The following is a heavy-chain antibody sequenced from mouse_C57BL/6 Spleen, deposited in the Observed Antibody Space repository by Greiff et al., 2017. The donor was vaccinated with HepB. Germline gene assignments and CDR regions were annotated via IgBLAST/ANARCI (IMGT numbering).Heavy chain of an antibody. CDR2: IDPSDSYT. CDR1: GYTFTSYW. J-gene: IGHJ3*01. CDR3: ARSWDLDVGRFAY. D-gene: IGHD4-1*01. V-gene: IGHV1-50*01. Sequence: QVQLQQPGAELVKPGASVKLSCKASGYTFTSYWMQWVKQRPGQGLEWIGEIDPSDSYTNYNQKFKGKATLTVDTSSSTAYMQLSSLTSEDSAVYYCARSWDLDVGRFAYWGQGTLVTVSA.